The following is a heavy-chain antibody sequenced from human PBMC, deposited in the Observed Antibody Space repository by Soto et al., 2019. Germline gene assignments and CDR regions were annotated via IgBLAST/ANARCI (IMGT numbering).Heavy chain of an antibody. Sequence: WESLKISCKGSGYSFTSYWISWVRQMPGKGLEWMGRIDPSDSYTNYSPSFQGHVTISADKSISTAYLQWSSLKASDTAMYYCARFGSKGSGWPPRVGWGQGDLVTVPS. CDR2: IDPSDSYT. V-gene: IGHV5-10-1*01. J-gene: IGHJ4*02. CDR1: GYSFTSYW. D-gene: IGHD6-19*01. CDR3: ARFGSKGSGWPPRVG.